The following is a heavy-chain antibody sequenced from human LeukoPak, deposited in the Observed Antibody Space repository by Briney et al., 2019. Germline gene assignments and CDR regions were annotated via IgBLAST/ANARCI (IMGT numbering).Heavy chain of an antibody. V-gene: IGHV4-38-2*01. CDR3: ARGVIQRRHYYGSGSYLVWFDP. Sequence: SETLSLTCDVSSYSISSGYYWGWIRQPPGKGLEWIGSIYHSGRTYYNPSLKSRVTISVDTSKNQFSLKLSSVTAADTAVYYCARGVIQRRHYYGSGSYLVWFDPWGQGTLVTVSS. J-gene: IGHJ5*02. CDR1: SYSISSGYY. CDR2: IYHSGRT. D-gene: IGHD3-10*01.